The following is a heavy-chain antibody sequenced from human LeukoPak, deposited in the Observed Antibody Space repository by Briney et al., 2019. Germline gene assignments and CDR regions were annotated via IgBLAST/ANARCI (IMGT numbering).Heavy chain of an antibody. CDR3: ATEAGYCSGGRCWFFFNY. Sequence: GGSLRLSCAASTFMFSTYAMNWVRQAPGKGLEWVSSISSSSRYISYADSVKGRFTISRDNAKRSLYLQMSSLRAEDTAVYYCATEAGYCSGGRCWFFFNYWGQGALVTVSS. J-gene: IGHJ4*02. CDR2: ISSSSRYI. CDR1: TFMFSTYA. D-gene: IGHD2-15*01. V-gene: IGHV3-21*04.